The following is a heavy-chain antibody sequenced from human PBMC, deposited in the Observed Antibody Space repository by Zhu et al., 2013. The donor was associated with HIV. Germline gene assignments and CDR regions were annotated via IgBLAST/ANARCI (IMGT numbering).Heavy chain of an antibody. D-gene: IGHD2-21*02. V-gene: IGHV1-69*01. J-gene: IGHJ6*03. CDR3: AIKGSDTDYDYFYYIDV. CDR1: GGTFRNYA. Sequence: VQLVQSGAEVKKPGSSVKVSCKASGGTFRNYAINWVRQAPGQGLEWMGGIIPMFGTADYAQKFQGRVTITADESTSTAYMELSSLRSEDTAVYYCAIKGSDTDYDYFYYIDVWGKGTTVTVSS. CDR2: IIPMFGTA.